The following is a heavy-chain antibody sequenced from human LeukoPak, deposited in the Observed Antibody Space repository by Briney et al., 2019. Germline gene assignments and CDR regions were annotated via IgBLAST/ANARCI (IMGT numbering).Heavy chain of an antibody. Sequence: SETLSLTCTVSGGSINNYYWSWIRQPPGKGLEWIGYIYYSGSTNYNPSLKSRVTISVDTSKNQFSLKLSSVTAADTAVYYCARETFYYDVSGYYYYYMDVWGKGTTVTISS. CDR2: IYYSGST. J-gene: IGHJ6*03. CDR1: GGSINNYY. V-gene: IGHV4-59*01. D-gene: IGHD3-22*01. CDR3: ARETFYYDVSGYYYYYMDV.